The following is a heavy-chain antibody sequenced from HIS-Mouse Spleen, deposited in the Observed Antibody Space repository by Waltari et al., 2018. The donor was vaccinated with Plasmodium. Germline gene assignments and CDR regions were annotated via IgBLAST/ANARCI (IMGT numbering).Heavy chain of an antibody. J-gene: IGHJ6*02. CDR3: ASLPRVEEVTTPFDYYYYGMDV. CDR1: GGSISSSSYY. D-gene: IGHD4-4*01. V-gene: IGHV4-39*01. CDR2: TYSSGST. Sequence: QLQLQESGPGLVKPSATLSLTGTVSGGSISSSSYYWGWIRQPPGKGREWFGSTYSSGSTYYNPSLKSRVTRSVDTSKNQFSLKLRSVTAADTAVYYCASLPRVEEVTTPFDYYYYGMDVWGQGTTVTVSS.